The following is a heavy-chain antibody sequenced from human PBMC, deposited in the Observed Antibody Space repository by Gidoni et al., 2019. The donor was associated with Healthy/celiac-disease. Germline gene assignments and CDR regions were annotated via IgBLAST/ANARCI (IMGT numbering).Heavy chain of an antibody. CDR1: GFTLSSYA. CDR3: ARDLSRKLGKGADY. D-gene: IGHD7-27*01. CDR2: ISYDGSNK. Sequence: QVQLVESGGGVVTPGRSLRLSCAASGFTLSSYAMNWVRQAPGKVLEWVAVISYDGSNKYYADSVKGRFTISRDNSKNTLYLQMNSLRAEDTAVYYCARDLSRKLGKGADYWCQGTLVTVSS. J-gene: IGHJ4*02. V-gene: IGHV3-30-3*01.